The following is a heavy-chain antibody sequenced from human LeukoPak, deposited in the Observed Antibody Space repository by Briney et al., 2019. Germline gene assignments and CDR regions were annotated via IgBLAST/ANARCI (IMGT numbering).Heavy chain of an antibody. CDR2: IRSKAYGGTT. D-gene: IGHD5-18*01. J-gene: IGHJ4*02. Sequence: GGSLRLSCTASGFTFGDYAMRWFRQAPGKGLEWVGFIRSKAYGGTTEYAASAKGRFTISRDDSKSIAYLQMNSLKTEDTAVYYCARGGYHFDYWGQGTLVTVSS. CDR1: GFTFGDYA. V-gene: IGHV3-49*03. CDR3: ARGGYHFDY.